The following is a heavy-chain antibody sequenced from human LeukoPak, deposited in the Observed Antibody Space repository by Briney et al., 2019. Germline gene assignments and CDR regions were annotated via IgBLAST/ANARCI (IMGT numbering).Heavy chain of an antibody. CDR2: MNPNSGNT. Sequence: ASVTVSCKASGYTFTSYDINWVRQATGQGLEWMGWMNPNSGNTGYAQKFQGRVTMTRNTSISTAYMELSSLRSEDTAVYYCARVEVVVAADYYYYYGMDVWGQGTTVTVSS. CDR3: ARVEVVVAADYYYYYGMDV. CDR1: GYTFTSYD. J-gene: IGHJ6*02. D-gene: IGHD2-15*01. V-gene: IGHV1-8*01.